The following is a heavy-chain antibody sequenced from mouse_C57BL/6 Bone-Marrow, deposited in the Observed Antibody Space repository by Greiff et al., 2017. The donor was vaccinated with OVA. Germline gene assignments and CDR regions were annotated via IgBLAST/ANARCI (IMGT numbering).Heavy chain of an antibody. CDR3: ARHRGAGWLMDY. D-gene: IGHD2-3*01. CDR1: GFSLTSYG. J-gene: IGHJ4*01. CDR2: IWSDGST. V-gene: IGHV2-6-1*01. Sequence: QVQLKESGPGLVAPSQSLSITCTVSGFSLTSYGVHWVRQPPGKGLEWLVVIWSDGSTTYNSALKSRLSNRTDNSKRQVSLIITSLQTDDTAMYYCARHRGAGWLMDYWGQGTSVTVSS.